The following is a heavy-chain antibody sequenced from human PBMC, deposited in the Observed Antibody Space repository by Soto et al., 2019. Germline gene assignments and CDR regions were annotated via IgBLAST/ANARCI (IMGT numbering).Heavy chain of an antibody. CDR2: TSGGGGTT. CDR3: AKRYHTTTSCFDY. Sequence: EVQLLESGGGLVQPGGSLRLSCAASGFTFNSYAMSWVRQAPGKGLEWVSITSGGGGTTYYADSVKGRFAISRDNCKNTLYLEMNSLRAEDTAAYFCAKRYHTTTSCFDYWGQGTLVTVSS. V-gene: IGHV3-23*01. D-gene: IGHD2-2*01. CDR1: GFTFNSYA. J-gene: IGHJ4*02.